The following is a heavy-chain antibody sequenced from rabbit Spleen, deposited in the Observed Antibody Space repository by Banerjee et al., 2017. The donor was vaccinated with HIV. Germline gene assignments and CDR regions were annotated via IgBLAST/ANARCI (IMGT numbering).Heavy chain of an antibody. Sequence: QEHLKESGGGLVQPGGSLKLSCKASGIDLMSIAMSWVRQAPGKGLEWIGDIYPVFGITNYANWVKGRFTISSDNAQNTVDLQINSLTAADTATYFCARDLDGVIGWNFGWWGQGTLVTVS. CDR1: GIDLMSIA. J-gene: IGHJ3*01. CDR3: ARDLDGVIGWNFGW. D-gene: IGHD4-1*01. V-gene: IGHV1S8*01. CDR2: IYPVFGIT.